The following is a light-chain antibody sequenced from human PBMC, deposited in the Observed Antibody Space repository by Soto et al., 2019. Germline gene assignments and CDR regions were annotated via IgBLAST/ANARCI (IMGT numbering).Light chain of an antibody. CDR2: DTS. Sequence: QAVVTQEPSLTVSPGGTVTLTCGSSTGAVTSGHYPYWFQQKPGQAPRTLIYDTSNKHSWTPARFSGSLLGGKAALTLSGAQPEDEAEYYCWLSYSGARLYVFGTGTKVTVL. J-gene: IGLJ1*01. CDR3: WLSYSGARLYV. CDR1: TGAVTSGHY. V-gene: IGLV7-46*01.